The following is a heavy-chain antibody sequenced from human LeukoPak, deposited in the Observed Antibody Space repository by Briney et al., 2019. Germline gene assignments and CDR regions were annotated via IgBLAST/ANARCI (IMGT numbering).Heavy chain of an antibody. V-gene: IGHV3-7*01. CDR3: ARRTGSYYDSSGYLDY. J-gene: IGHJ4*02. D-gene: IGHD3-22*01. Sequence: GGSLRLSCAASGFTFSSYWMSWVRQAPGKGLEWVANIRQDGSEKYYVDSVKGRFTISRDNAKNSLYLQMNSLRAEDTAVYYCARRTGSYYDSSGYLDYWGQGTLVTVSS. CDR2: IRQDGSEK. CDR1: GFTFSSYW.